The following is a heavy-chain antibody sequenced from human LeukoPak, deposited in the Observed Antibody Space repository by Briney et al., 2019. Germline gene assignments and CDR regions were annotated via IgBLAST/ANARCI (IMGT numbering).Heavy chain of an antibody. V-gene: IGHV3-21*04. CDR2: ISYTGTYI. D-gene: IGHD1-26*01. Sequence: PGGSLRLSCAASAFSLNAYNMNWVRQAPGKGLEWVSSISYTGTYIYYADSVKGQFTISRDNAQNSLYLQMNSLRAEDTAIYYCVRDRGTYRPIDYWGQGTLVTVSS. CDR1: AFSLNAYN. CDR3: VRDRGTYRPIDY. J-gene: IGHJ4*02.